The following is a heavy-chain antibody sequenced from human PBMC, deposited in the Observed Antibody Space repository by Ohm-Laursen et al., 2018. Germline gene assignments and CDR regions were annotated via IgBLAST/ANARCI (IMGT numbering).Heavy chain of an antibody. CDR2: IFSPDEK. J-gene: IGHJ4*02. D-gene: IGHD6-19*01. V-gene: IGHV2-26*01. Sequence: PTQTLTLTCTVSGFSLNNTRVGVSWIRQPPGKALEWLAHIFSPDEKSYRTSLRSRLTVSKDTSKSQVVLTMTNMDPVDTATYYCARIRWQWLPYFDYWGQGTLVTVPS. CDR1: GFSLNNTRVG. CDR3: ARIRWQWLPYFDY.